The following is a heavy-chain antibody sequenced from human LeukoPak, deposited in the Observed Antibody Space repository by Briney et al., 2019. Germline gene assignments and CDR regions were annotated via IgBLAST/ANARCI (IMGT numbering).Heavy chain of an antibody. V-gene: IGHV1-2*02. CDR3: ARDPILMVYSMPFDY. CDR1: GYTFTGYY. CDR2: INPNSGGT. J-gene: IGHJ4*02. Sequence: ASVMVSCKASGYTFTGYYMHWVRQAPGQGLEWMGWINPNSGGTNYAQKFQGRVTMTRDTSISTAYMELSRLRSDDTAVYYCARDPILMVYSMPFDYWGQGTLVTVSS. D-gene: IGHD2-8*01.